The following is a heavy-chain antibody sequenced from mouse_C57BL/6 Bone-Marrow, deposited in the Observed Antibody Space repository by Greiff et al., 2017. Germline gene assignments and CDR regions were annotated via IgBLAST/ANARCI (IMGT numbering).Heavy chain of an antibody. CDR3: AREETGKGAY. Sequence: EVKLVESGGGLVKPGGSLKLSCAASGFTFSSYTMSWVRQTPEKRLEWVATISGGGGNTYYPDSVKGRFTISRDNAKNTLYLQMSSLRSEDTALYYCAREETGKGAYWGQGTLVTVSA. CDR2: ISGGGGNT. D-gene: IGHD4-1*01. V-gene: IGHV5-9*01. J-gene: IGHJ3*01. CDR1: GFTFSSYT.